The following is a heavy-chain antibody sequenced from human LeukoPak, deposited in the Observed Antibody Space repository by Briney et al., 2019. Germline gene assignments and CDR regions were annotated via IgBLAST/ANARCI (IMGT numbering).Heavy chain of an antibody. J-gene: IGHJ4*02. Sequence: SETLSLTCTVSGGSISSYYWSWIRQPPGKGLEWIGYIYYSGSTNYNPSLKSRVTISVDTSKNQFSLKLSSATAADTAVYYCARMGPYDSSGYFDYWGQGTLVTVSS. D-gene: IGHD3-22*01. CDR1: GGSISSYY. V-gene: IGHV4-59*08. CDR2: IYYSGST. CDR3: ARMGPYDSSGYFDY.